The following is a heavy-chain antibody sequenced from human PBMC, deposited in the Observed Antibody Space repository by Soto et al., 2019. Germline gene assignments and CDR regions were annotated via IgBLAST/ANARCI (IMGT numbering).Heavy chain of an antibody. J-gene: IGHJ6*03. Sequence: EVQLVESGGGLVQPGGSLRLSCAASGFSVSTHYMSWVRRAPRKGLEWVSVIYSGDSTYYADSVKGRFTISRHNSENTLSLQMNSLRAEDTAVYYCARDKGLGYCSGGSCYSVYMDVWGKGTTVTVSS. CDR3: ARDKGLGYCSGGSCYSVYMDV. V-gene: IGHV3-53*04. D-gene: IGHD2-15*01. CDR1: GFSVSTHY. CDR2: IYSGDST.